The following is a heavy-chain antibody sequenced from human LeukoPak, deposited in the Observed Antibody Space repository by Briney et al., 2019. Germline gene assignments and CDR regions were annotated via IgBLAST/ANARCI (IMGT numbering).Heavy chain of an antibody. J-gene: IGHJ2*01. Sequence: PGGSLRLSCAASGFTFSSYSMNWVRQAPGKGLEWVSSISSSSSYIYYADSVKGRFTISRDNAKNSLYLQMNSLRAEDTAVYYCARVDVVVEPAAKYRYWSRYFDLWGRGTLVTVSS. V-gene: IGHV3-21*01. CDR3: ARVDVVVEPAAKYRYWSRYFDL. CDR2: ISSSSSYI. D-gene: IGHD2-2*01. CDR1: GFTFSSYS.